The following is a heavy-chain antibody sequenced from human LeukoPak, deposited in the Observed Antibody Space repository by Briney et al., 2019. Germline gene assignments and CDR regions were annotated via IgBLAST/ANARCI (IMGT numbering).Heavy chain of an antibody. Sequence: PSETLSLTCTVSGGSISGHYWGWIRQPPGKGPEWIGHVYYRGSTSYNPSLASRVTLSVATSKNQFSLNLTSVTAADTAVYYCARDLPGTSFFGYWGRGTLVTVSS. V-gene: IGHV4-59*11. D-gene: IGHD2-2*01. CDR2: VYYRGST. J-gene: IGHJ4*02. CDR1: GGSISGHY. CDR3: ARDLPGTSFFGY.